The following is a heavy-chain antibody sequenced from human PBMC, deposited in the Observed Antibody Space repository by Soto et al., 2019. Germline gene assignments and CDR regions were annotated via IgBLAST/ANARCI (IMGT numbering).Heavy chain of an antibody. J-gene: IGHJ6*01. Sequence: SETLSLTCTVSGGSISSSSYYWGWIRQPPGKGLEWIGSIYYSGSTYYNPSLKSRVTISVDTSKNQFSLKLSSVTAADTAVYYCARRPSSYYDFWSGYWATSAYGMDVWGQGTTVT. CDR1: GGSISSSSYY. CDR3: ARRPSSYYDFWSGYWATSAYGMDV. V-gene: IGHV4-39*01. CDR2: IYYSGST. D-gene: IGHD3-3*01.